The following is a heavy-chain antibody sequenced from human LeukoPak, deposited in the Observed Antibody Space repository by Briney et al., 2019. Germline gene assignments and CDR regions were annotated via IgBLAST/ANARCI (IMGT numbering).Heavy chain of an antibody. CDR1: GGSFSGYY. Sequence: PSETLSLTCAVYGGSFSGYYWSWIRQPPGKGLEWIGEINHSGSTNYNPSLKSRVTISVDTSKNQFSLKLSSVTAADTAVYYCARGITMIVVVFDYWGQGTLVTVSS. D-gene: IGHD3-22*01. CDR2: INHSGST. V-gene: IGHV4-34*01. J-gene: IGHJ4*02. CDR3: ARGITMIVVVFDY.